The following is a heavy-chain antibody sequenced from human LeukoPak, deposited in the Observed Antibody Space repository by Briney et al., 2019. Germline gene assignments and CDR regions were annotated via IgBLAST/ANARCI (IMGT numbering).Heavy chain of an antibody. CDR3: ARGSLSSGSHYNDF. D-gene: IGHD3-10*01. J-gene: IGHJ4*02. Sequence: GGSLRLSCAASGFTFSSYSMNWVRQAPGKGLEWVSTISSGSHYIYYEDSVKGRFTISRDNAKNSMFLQMNSLRAEDTAVYYCARGSLSSGSHYNDFWGQGTLVTVSS. V-gene: IGHV3-21*01. CDR2: ISSGSHYI. CDR1: GFTFSSYS.